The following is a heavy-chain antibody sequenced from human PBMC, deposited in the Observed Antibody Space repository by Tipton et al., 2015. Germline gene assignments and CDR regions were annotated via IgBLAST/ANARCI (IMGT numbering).Heavy chain of an antibody. D-gene: IGHD5-24*01. CDR2: IDYSGTK. Sequence: TLSLTCAISGYSISSGYYWGWIRQPPGKGLEWIGNIDYSGTKNYNPSLKSRVTISLDTSKNQFSLKLSSVTAADTAVYYCARDLEHGMDVWGQGTTVTVSS. V-gene: IGHV4-38-2*02. CDR3: ARDLEHGMDV. J-gene: IGHJ6*02. CDR1: GYSISSGYY.